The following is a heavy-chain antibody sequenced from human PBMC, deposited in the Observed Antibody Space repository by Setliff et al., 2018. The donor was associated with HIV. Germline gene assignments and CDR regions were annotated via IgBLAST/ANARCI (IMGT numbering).Heavy chain of an antibody. CDR3: ARRGPRLPQYSFGYPNYDY. CDR1: GGSFSDYY. Sequence: SETLSLTCAVYGGSFSDYYWNWTRQPPGKGLEWIGEINHSGRPNYNPSLKSRVTISLGTSKNQFSLKLTAVSDADTAVYYCARRGPRLPQYSFGYPNYDYWGQGTLVTVSS. D-gene: IGHD5-18*01. V-gene: IGHV4-34*01. J-gene: IGHJ4*02. CDR2: INHSGRP.